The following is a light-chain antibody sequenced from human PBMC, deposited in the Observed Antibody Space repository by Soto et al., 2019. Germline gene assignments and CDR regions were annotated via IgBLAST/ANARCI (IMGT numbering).Light chain of an antibody. V-gene: IGLV3-1*01. CDR3: QAWDSTSGVV. CDR2: QDT. Sequence: SYELTQPPSVSVSLGQTASITCSGDKLGDKYACWFQQKPGQSPVLVIYQDTKRPSGIPERFSGSNSGNTATLTISETQAMDEADYYCQAWDSTSGVVFGGGTKLTVL. J-gene: IGLJ2*01. CDR1: KLGDKY.